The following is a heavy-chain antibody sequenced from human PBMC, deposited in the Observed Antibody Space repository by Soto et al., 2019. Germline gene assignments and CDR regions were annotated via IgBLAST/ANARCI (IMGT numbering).Heavy chain of an antibody. CDR1: GGSISGSY. D-gene: IGHD6-19*01. CDR3: ARSVAVPGEHIDY. J-gene: IGHJ4*02. V-gene: IGHV4-59*01. Sequence: PSETLSLTCSVSGGSISGSYWSWIRQSPGKGLEWLGYVYYTGSTNYSPSLRSRVSISVDTSKNEFSLRLSSVTAADTAVYFCARSVAVPGEHIDYWGQGTQVTVYS. CDR2: VYYTGST.